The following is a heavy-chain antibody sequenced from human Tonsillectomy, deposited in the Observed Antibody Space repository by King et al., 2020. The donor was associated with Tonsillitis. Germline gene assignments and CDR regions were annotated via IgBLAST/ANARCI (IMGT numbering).Heavy chain of an antibody. J-gene: IGHJ4*01. CDR2: ISSNGGST. V-gene: IGHV3-64*02. D-gene: IGHD6-19*01. CDR1: GFTFSSHA. CDR3: VRGRGQWLELIFDY. Sequence: VQLVESGEGLVQPGGSLRLSCAASGFTFSSHAMHWVRQAPGKGLEYVSAISSNGGSTYYADSVKGRAIISRDNSKNTVYLQMGSLRAEDMAVYYCVRGRGQWLELIFDYWGQGTLVTVSS.